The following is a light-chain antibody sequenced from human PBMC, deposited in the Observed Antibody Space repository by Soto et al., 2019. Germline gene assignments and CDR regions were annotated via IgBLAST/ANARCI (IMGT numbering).Light chain of an antibody. CDR3: QQYYGAPLT. CDR2: WAS. CDR1: QSLLSNSNNKNY. J-gene: IGKJ4*01. Sequence: DIVMTQSPDSLAVFLGERATVNCKSSQSLLSNSNNKNYLTWYQHKLGQPPKMLIYWASTRKSGVPDRFSGSGSGTDFTLTISSLQAEDVAVYYCQQYYGAPLTFGGGTKVDIK. V-gene: IGKV4-1*01.